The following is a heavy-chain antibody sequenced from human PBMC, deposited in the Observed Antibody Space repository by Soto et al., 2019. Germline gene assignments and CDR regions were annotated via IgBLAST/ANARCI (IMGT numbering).Heavy chain of an antibody. CDR2: IYWDDDK. Sequence: QITLKESGPTLVKPTQTLTLTCTFSGLSLSTSGEAVGWIRQPPGEALEWLALIYWDDDKRYNPTLKTRLTITKDTSKNQAVLALTNMDPVDTATYSCAHYVSRSPAGWFDPWGQGILVTVSS. V-gene: IGHV2-5*02. CDR3: AHYVSRSPAGWFDP. J-gene: IGHJ5*02. CDR1: GLSLSTSGEA. D-gene: IGHD3-10*02.